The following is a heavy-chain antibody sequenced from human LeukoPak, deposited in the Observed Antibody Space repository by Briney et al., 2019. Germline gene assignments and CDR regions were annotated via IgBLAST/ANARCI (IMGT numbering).Heavy chain of an antibody. CDR1: GGTFSSYA. V-gene: IGHV1-69*01. J-gene: IGHJ4*02. CDR2: IIPIFGTV. Sequence: SVKVSCKASGGTFSSYAISWVRQAPGQGLEWMGGIIPIFGTVNYAQKFQGRVTITADESTSTAYMELSSLRSEDTAVYYCASGYYYDSSGPPRWFFDYWGQGTLVTVSS. CDR3: ASGYYYDSSGPPRWFFDY. D-gene: IGHD3-22*01.